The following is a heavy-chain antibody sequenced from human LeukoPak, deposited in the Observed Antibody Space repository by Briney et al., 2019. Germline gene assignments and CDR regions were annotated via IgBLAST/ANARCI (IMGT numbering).Heavy chain of an antibody. CDR1: GGSISSYY. CDR3: ARDESPGGHDYSNTGGSYNNWFDP. V-gene: IGHV4-4*07. J-gene: IGHJ5*02. CDR2: IYTSGST. D-gene: IGHD4-11*01. Sequence: SETLSLTCTVSGGSISSYYWSWIRQPAGKGLEWIGRIYTSGSTNYNPSLKSRVTMSVDTSKNQFSLKLSSVTAADMAVYYCARDESPGGHDYSNTGGSYNNWFDPWGQGTLVTVSS.